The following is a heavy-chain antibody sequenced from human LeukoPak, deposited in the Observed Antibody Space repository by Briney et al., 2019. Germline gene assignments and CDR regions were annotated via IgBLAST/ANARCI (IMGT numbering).Heavy chain of an antibody. CDR1: GGSISSYD. Sequence: SETLSLTCTVSGGSISSYDWSWIRQPAGKGLEWIGYIHYSGSTYYNPSLKSRITISVDTSKNQFSLKLSSVTAADTAVYYCARDGYYDSSGYYYPSGFDIWGQGTMVTVSS. J-gene: IGHJ3*02. V-gene: IGHV4-59*12. D-gene: IGHD3-22*01. CDR2: IHYSGST. CDR3: ARDGYYDSSGYYYPSGFDI.